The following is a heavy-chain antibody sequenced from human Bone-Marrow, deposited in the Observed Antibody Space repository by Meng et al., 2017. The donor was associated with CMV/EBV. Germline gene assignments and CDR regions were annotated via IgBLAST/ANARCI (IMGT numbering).Heavy chain of an antibody. J-gene: IGHJ5*02. Sequence: ASVKVSCKASGYTFTGYYMHWVRQAPGQGLEWMGWINPNSGGTNYAQKFQGRVTMTRDTSISTAYMELSRLRSEDTAVYYCARDEEIFGVVGPFDPWGQGTLVTVSS. CDR2: INPNSGGT. V-gene: IGHV1-2*02. D-gene: IGHD3-3*01. CDR3: ARDEEIFGVVGPFDP. CDR1: GYTFTGYY.